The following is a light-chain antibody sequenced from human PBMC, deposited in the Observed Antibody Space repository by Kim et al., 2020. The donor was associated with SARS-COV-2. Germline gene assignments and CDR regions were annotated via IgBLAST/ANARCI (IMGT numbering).Light chain of an antibody. CDR3: HQYNDWPPGDT. V-gene: IGKV3-15*01. Sequence: EILMTQSPATLSVSPGERATLSCRASQSISNNLAWYQHKPGQAPRLLIYGASTRATGIPARFSGSGSGTDFTLTVSSLQSEDFAVYYCHQYNDWPPGDTFGQGTKLEI. J-gene: IGKJ2*01. CDR2: GAS. CDR1: QSISNN.